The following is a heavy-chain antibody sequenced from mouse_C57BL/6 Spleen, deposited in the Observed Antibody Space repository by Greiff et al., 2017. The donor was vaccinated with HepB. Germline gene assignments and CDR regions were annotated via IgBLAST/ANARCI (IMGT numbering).Heavy chain of an antibody. Sequence: VQLQQSGAELVRPGASVKLSCTASGFNIKDDYMHWVKQRPEQGLEWIGWIDPENGDTEYAAKFQGKATITADTSSNTAYLQLSSLTSEDTAVYYCATSLANGSVDYWGQGTTLTVSS. D-gene: IGHD1-1*01. V-gene: IGHV14-4*01. CDR2: IDPENGDT. CDR1: GFNIKDDY. CDR3: ATSLANGSVDY. J-gene: IGHJ2*01.